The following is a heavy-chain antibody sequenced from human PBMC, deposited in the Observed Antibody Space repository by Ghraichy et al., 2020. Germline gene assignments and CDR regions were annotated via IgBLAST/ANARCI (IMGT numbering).Heavy chain of an antibody. CDR1: GGSISSSSYY. J-gene: IGHJ4*02. D-gene: IGHD3-9*01. CDR2: IYYSGST. Sequence: SQTLSLTCTVSGGSISSSSYYWGWIRQPPGKGLEWIGSIYYSGSTYYNPSLKSRVTISVDTSKNQFSLKLSSVTAADTAVYYCARHNERYDILTEARQYYFDYWGQGTLVTVSS. V-gene: IGHV4-39*01. CDR3: ARHNERYDILTEARQYYFDY.